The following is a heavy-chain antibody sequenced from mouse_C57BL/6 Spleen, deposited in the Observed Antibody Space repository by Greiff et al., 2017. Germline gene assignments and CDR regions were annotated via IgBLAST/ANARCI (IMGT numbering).Heavy chain of an antibody. CDR2: IDPSDSYT. CDR1: GYTFTSYW. CDR3: ARGGGSDWYFAV. D-gene: IGHD1-1*02. Sequence: QVQLQQPGAELVMPGASVKLSCKASGYTFTSYWMHWVKQRPGQGLEWIGEIDPSDSYTNYNQKFKGKSTLTVDKSSSTAYMQLSSLTSEDSAVYYGARGGGSDWYFAVWGTGTTVTVSS. J-gene: IGHJ1*03. V-gene: IGHV1-69*01.